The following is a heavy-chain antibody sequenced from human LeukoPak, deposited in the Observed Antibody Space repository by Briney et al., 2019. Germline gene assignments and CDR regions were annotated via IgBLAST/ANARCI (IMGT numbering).Heavy chain of an antibody. Sequence: PSETLSLTCTVSGGSISGYYWSWIRQPPGKGLEWIGYIYNSGATKYNPSLKSRVTTSVDTSKNQFSLKLSSVTAADTALYYCARHRVGCRDIDYWGQGTLVTVSS. CDR3: ARHRVGCRDIDY. CDR2: IYNSGAT. CDR1: GGSISGYY. J-gene: IGHJ4*02. V-gene: IGHV4-59*08. D-gene: IGHD1-26*01.